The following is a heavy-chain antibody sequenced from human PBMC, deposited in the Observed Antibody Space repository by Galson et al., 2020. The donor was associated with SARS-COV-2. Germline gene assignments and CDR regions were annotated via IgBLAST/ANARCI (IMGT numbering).Heavy chain of an antibody. CDR2: ISWNSGSI. CDR3: AKAEVGWELLRGAFDI. J-gene: IGHJ3*02. D-gene: IGHD1-26*01. Sequence: SLKISCAASGFTFDDYAMHWVRQAPGKGLEWVSGISWNSGSIGYADSVKGRFTISRDNAKNSLYLQMNSLRAEDTALYYCAKAEVGWELLRGAFDIWGQGTMVTVSS. CDR1: GFTFDDYA. V-gene: IGHV3-9*01.